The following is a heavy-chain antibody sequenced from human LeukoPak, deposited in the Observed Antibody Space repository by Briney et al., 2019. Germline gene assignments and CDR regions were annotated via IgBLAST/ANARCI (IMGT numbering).Heavy chain of an antibody. V-gene: IGHV3-23*01. CDR1: GFTFSSYW. D-gene: IGHD1-26*01. J-gene: IGHJ4*02. CDR3: VRGGGTGDY. Sequence: GGSLRLSCAASGFTFSSYWMSWVRQAPGKGLEWVSAISGSGGSTYYADSVKGRFTISRDNSKNTLYLQMNSLRAEDTAMYYCVRGGGTGDYWGQGTLVTVSS. CDR2: ISGSGGST.